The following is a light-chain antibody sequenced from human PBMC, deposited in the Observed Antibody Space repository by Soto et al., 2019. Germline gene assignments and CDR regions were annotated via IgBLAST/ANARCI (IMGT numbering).Light chain of an antibody. CDR2: AAS. Sequence: DIQMTQSPSSLSASVGDRVTISCRASQSISNYLNWYQQKPGTAPKLLIYAASSLQSGVPSRFSGSGSGTDFTLTISSLQIEDFATYFCQQSDSTPQTFGQGTTVEIK. CDR3: QQSDSTPQT. CDR1: QSISNY. V-gene: IGKV1-39*01. J-gene: IGKJ1*01.